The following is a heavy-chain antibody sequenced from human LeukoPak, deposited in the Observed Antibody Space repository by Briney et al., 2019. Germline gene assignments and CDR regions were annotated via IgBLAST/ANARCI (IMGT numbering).Heavy chain of an antibody. V-gene: IGHV1-18*01. J-gene: IGHJ4*02. CDR3: ARDRDYYYGSGSYSQPPDY. CDR1: GYTFTSYG. CDR2: ISAYNGNT. D-gene: IGHD3-10*01. Sequence: ASVKVSCKASGYTFTSYGISWVRQASGQGLEWMGWISAYNGNTNYAQKLQGRVTMTTDTSTSTAYMELRSLRSDDTAVYYCARDRDYYYGSGSYSQPPDYWGQGTLVTVSS.